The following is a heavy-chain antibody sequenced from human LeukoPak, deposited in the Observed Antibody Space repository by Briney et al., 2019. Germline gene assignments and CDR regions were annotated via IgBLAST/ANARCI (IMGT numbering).Heavy chain of an antibody. CDR3: AREVYYGSGRRFDL. V-gene: IGHV3-11*04. J-gene: IGHJ4*02. Sequence: GRSLRLSCAVSGLSFTDYNTRWVRHAPGDGLEWGSSISRSDSIKYYADSVKGRFAISRDNARNTLDLHMNSPRAEDTAVYYCAREVYYGSGRRFDLWGQGTLVTVSS. D-gene: IGHD3-10*01. CDR2: ISRSDSIK. CDR1: GLSFTDYN.